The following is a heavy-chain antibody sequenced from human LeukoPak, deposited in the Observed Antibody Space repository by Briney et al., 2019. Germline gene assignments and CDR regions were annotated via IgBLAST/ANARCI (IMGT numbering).Heavy chain of an antibody. J-gene: IGHJ6*03. Sequence: ASVKVSCKASGYTFTSYGISWVRQAPGQGLEWMGWISAYNGNTNYAQKLQGRVTMTTDTSTSTAYMELRSLRSDDTAMYYCARGPPIFGVVIIYYYYYMDVWGKGTTVTVSS. V-gene: IGHV1-18*01. CDR1: GYTFTSYG. CDR2: ISAYNGNT. D-gene: IGHD3-3*02. CDR3: ARGPPIFGVVIIYYYYYMDV.